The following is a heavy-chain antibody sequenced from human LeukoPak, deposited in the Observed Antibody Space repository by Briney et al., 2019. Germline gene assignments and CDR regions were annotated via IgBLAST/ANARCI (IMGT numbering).Heavy chain of an antibody. D-gene: IGHD5-12*01. J-gene: IGHJ5*02. CDR2: IYTSGST. CDR3: ARVLGGLNWFDP. V-gene: IGHV4-59*10. Sequence: PSETLSLTCAVYGGSFSGYYWSWIRQPAGKGLEWIGRIYTSGSTNYNPSLKSRVTISVDTSKNQFFLKLSSVTAADTAVYYCARVLGGLNWFDPWGQGTLVTVSS. CDR1: GGSFSGYY.